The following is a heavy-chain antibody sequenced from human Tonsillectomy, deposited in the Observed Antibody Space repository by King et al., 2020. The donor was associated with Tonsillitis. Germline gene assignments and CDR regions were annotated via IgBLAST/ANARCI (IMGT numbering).Heavy chain of an antibody. CDR2: IDYSGNT. J-gene: IGHJ6*02. CDR3: ARVQSSSWFGLSHSYSAMDV. Sequence: QLQESGPGLVKPSETLSLTCTVSGDSVSSTNYYWSWIRKPPGEGLEWIGYIDYSGNTYYNPSLMSRVNVSLDTSNNQFSLKLRSVTAADSAVYFCARVQSSSWFGLSHSYSAMDVWGQGTTVTVSS. V-gene: IGHV4-61*01. CDR1: GDSVSSTNYY. D-gene: IGHD6-13*01.